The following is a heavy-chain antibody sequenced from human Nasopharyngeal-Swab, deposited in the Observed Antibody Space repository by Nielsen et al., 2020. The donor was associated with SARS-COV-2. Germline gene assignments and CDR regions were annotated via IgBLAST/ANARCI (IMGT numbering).Heavy chain of an antibody. CDR1: GFTFSSYW. D-gene: IGHD3-3*01. Sequence: GESLKISCAASGFTFSSYWMSWVRQAPGKGLEWVANIKQDGSEKYYVDSVKGRFTISRDNAKNSLYLQMNSLRAEDTAVYYCARDRGFWSGFFDYWGQETLVTVSS. CDR3: ARDRGFWSGFFDY. CDR2: IKQDGSEK. J-gene: IGHJ4*02. V-gene: IGHV3-7*01.